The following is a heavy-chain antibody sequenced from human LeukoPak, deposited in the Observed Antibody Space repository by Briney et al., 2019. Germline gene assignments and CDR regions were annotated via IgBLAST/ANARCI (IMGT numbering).Heavy chain of an antibody. D-gene: IGHD2-15*01. V-gene: IGHV3-15*01. CDR3: TTDGVVVAATNDY. J-gene: IGHJ4*02. CDR2: IKSKTDGGTT. CDR1: GFTFSNAW. Sequence: PGGSLRLSCAASGFTFSNAWMSWVRQAPGKGLEWVGRIKSKTDGGTTDYAAPVKGRFTISRDDSKNTLYLQMNSLKTEDTAVYYCTTDGVVVAATNDYWGQGTLVTVSS.